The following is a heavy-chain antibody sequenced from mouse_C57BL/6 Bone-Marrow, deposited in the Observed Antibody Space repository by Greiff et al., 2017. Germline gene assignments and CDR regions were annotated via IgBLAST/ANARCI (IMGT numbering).Heavy chain of an antibody. V-gene: IGHV1-81*01. Sequence: QVQLKQSGAELARPGASVELSRKASGYTFTSYGISWVKQRTGQGLEWIGEIYPRSGNTYYNEKFKGQATLTADKSSSTAYMELRSLTSEDSAVYFCARSMAWFAYWGQGTLVTVSA. CDR1: GYTFTSYG. D-gene: IGHD2-3*01. J-gene: IGHJ3*01. CDR2: IYPRSGNT. CDR3: ARSMAWFAY.